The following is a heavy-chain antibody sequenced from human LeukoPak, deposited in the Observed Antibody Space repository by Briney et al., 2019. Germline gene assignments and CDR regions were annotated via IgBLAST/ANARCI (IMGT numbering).Heavy chain of an antibody. V-gene: IGHV4-34*01. CDR2: VNHSGST. J-gene: IGHJ4*02. CDR1: GGSFSGYY. Sequence: SETLSLTCAVYGGSFSGYYWSWIRQPPGKGLEWIGEVNHSGSTNYNPSLKSRVSISVDTSKNRFSLRLNSVTAADTAVYYCARGRRDDFWSGYSLYYFDYWGQGTLVTVSS. D-gene: IGHD3-3*01. CDR3: ARGRRDDFWSGYSLYYFDY.